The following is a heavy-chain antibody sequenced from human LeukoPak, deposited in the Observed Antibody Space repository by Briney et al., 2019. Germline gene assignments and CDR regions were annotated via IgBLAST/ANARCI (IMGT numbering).Heavy chain of an antibody. D-gene: IGHD6-13*01. Sequence: GGSLRLSCAASGFTFSSYIMNWVRQAPGKGLEWVSSISSGSIYIYYADSVKGRFTISRDNAKNSLYLQANSLRAEDTAVYYCARQAAGGTWFFDYWGQGTLVTVSS. V-gene: IGHV3-21*01. J-gene: IGHJ4*02. CDR2: ISSGSIYI. CDR1: GFTFSSYI. CDR3: ARQAAGGTWFFDY.